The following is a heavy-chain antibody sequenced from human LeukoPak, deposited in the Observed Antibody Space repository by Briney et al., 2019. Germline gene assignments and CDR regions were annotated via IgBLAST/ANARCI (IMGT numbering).Heavy chain of an antibody. D-gene: IGHD1-26*01. J-gene: IGHJ6*02. Sequence: ASVKVPCKVSGYTLTELSMHWVRQAPGKGLEWMGGFDPEDGETIYAQKFQGRVTMTEDTSTDTAYMELSSLRSEDTAVYYCATTHRTLPDYYYYYGMDVWGQGTTVTVSS. CDR2: FDPEDGET. V-gene: IGHV1-24*01. CDR3: ATTHRTLPDYYYYYGMDV. CDR1: GYTLTELS.